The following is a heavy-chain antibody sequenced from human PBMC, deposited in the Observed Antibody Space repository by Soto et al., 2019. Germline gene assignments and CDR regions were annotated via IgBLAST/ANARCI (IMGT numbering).Heavy chain of an antibody. V-gene: IGHV3-30-3*01. D-gene: IGHD1-1*01. Sequence: QVQLVESGGGVVQPGRSLRLSCAASGFTFSSYAMHWVRQAPGKGLEWVSVISYDGSNKYYADSVKGRFTISRDNSKNTLYLQRNSLRAEDTAGYYCARDRLRYSWNAFPYYYYGLDVGGQETTVTVSS. CDR3: ARDRLRYSWNAFPYYYYGLDV. J-gene: IGHJ6*02. CDR1: GFTFSSYA. CDR2: ISYDGSNK.